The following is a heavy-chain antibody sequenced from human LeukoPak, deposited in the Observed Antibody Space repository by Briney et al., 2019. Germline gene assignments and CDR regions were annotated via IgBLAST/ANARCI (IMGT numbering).Heavy chain of an antibody. CDR1: GFTFSSYG. V-gene: IGHV3-30*02. CDR3: AKDAPNYYGSGSYPDY. Sequence: GGSLRLSCAASGFTFSSYGMHWVRQAPGKGLEWVAFIRYDGSNKYYADSVKGRFTISRDNSKNTLYLQMSSLRAEDTAVYYCAKDAPNYYGSGSYPDYWGQGTLVTVSS. J-gene: IGHJ4*02. D-gene: IGHD3-10*01. CDR2: IRYDGSNK.